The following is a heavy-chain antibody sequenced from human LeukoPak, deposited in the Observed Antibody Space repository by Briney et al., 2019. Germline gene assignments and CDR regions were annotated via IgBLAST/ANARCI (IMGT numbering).Heavy chain of an antibody. CDR3: ADDAFDI. J-gene: IGHJ3*02. CDR2: FDPEDGQA. Sequence: ASVRVSCKVSGYTLTELSMHWVRQAPGKGLEWMGGFDPEDGQAIYAQKFQGRVTMTEDTSTDTAYMELSSLRSEDTAVYFCADDAFDIWGQGTMVTVSS. V-gene: IGHV1-24*01. CDR1: GYTLTELS.